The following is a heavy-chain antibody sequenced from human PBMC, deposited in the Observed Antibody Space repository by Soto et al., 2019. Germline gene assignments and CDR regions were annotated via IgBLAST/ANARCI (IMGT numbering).Heavy chain of an antibody. CDR3: AKGEYQPLLRSQDYYYYGMDV. V-gene: IGHV3-23*01. J-gene: IGHJ6*02. CDR1: GFTFSTHA. Sequence: PGGSLRLSCVASGFTFSTHAMSWVRQAPGKGLEWVSAISGSGGSTYYADSVKGRFTISRDNSKNTLYLQMNSLRAEDTAVYYCAKGEYQPLLRSQDYYYYGMDVWGQGTTVTVSS. CDR2: ISGSGGST. D-gene: IGHD2-2*01.